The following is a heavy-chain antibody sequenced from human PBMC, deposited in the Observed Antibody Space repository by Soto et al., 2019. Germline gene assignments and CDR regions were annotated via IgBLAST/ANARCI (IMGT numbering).Heavy chain of an antibody. CDR3: TTDPDYYETSGYRDYFHY. CDR2: IKSKFFGATT. D-gene: IGHD3-22*01. V-gene: IGHV3-15*01. Sequence: GGSLRLSCAASGFSFNTAWMHWVRQAPGKGLEWVGRIKSKFFGATTDYGAAVKGRVTISRNDTANTLNLHISSLRIEDTAVYYCTTDPDYYETSGYRDYFHYWGQGTQVTVSS. CDR1: GFSFNTAW. J-gene: IGHJ4*02.